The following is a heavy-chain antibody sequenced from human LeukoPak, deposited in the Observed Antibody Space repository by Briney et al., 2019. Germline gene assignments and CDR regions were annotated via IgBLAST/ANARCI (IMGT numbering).Heavy chain of an antibody. CDR1: GGSISSYY. CDR3: ASEHYDFWSGYLTPPSNY. D-gene: IGHD3-3*01. CDR2: IYYSGST. V-gene: IGHV4-59*04. J-gene: IGHJ4*02. Sequence: SETLSLTCTVSGGSISSYYWSWIRQPPGKGLEWIGYIYYSGSTYYNPSLKSRVTISVDTSKNQFSLKLTSVTAADTAVYYCASEHYDFWSGYLTPPSNYWGQGTLVTVSS.